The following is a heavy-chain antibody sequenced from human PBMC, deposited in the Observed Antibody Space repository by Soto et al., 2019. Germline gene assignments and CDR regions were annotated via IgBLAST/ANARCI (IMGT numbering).Heavy chain of an antibody. D-gene: IGHD1-26*01. CDR1: GFTFSSYA. Sequence: PGWSLRLSCAASGFTFSSYAMHWVRQAPGKGLEWVAFISYDGSNKYYADSVKGRFTISRDNSKNTLYLQMNSLRAEDTAVYYCAREAKWELLAGGLYWGQGTLVTVSS. CDR3: AREAKWELLAGGLY. CDR2: ISYDGSNK. J-gene: IGHJ4*02. V-gene: IGHV3-30-3*01.